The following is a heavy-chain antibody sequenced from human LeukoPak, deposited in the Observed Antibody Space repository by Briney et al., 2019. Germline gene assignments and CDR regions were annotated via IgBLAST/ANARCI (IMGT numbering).Heavy chain of an antibody. D-gene: IGHD3-22*01. V-gene: IGHV3-33*01. Sequence: GRSLRLSCAASGFTFSSYGMHWVRQAPGKGLEWVAFIWYDGSNKYYADSVKGRFTISRDNSKNTLYLQMNSLRAEDTAVYYCARAGDYYDSSGYHESFDYWGRGTLVTVSS. J-gene: IGHJ4*02. CDR1: GFTFSSYG. CDR3: ARAGDYYDSSGYHESFDY. CDR2: IWYDGSNK.